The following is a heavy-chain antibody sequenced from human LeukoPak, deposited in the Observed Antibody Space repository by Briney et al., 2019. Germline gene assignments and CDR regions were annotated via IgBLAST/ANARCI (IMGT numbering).Heavy chain of an antibody. Sequence: ASVKVSCKATAYTFTDYYMHWVRQAPGQGLEWMGWLNPNSGGTNYAQKFEGRVTMTRDTSISTAYMELSSLRSEDTAVYYCATVRNHYYYYGMDVWGQGTTVTVSS. CDR2: LNPNSGGT. V-gene: IGHV1-2*02. CDR1: AYTFTDYY. CDR3: ATVRNHYYYYGMDV. J-gene: IGHJ6*02.